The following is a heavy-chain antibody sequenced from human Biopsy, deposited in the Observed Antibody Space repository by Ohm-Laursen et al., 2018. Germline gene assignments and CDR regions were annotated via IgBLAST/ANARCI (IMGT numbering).Heavy chain of an antibody. CDR3: ASAGYNPDWNFDL. V-gene: IGHV4-34*01. CDR2: INHSGST. D-gene: IGHD5-24*01. Sequence: SQTLSLTCSVYGESFSGYYWTWIRQPPGKGLEWIGEINHSGSTDYNPSLKSRVTISVDTSKNQFSLRMSSLTAADTAVYYCASAGYNPDWNFDLWGRGTRVTVSS. CDR1: GESFSGYY. J-gene: IGHJ2*01.